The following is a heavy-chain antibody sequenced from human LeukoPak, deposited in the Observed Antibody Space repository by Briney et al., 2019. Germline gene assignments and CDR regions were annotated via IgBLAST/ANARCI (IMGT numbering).Heavy chain of an antibody. CDR3: ARVPPKGYFDSRGGNYFDP. J-gene: IGHJ5*02. D-gene: IGHD3-22*01. V-gene: IGHV4-38-2*01. Sequence: PTQTLSLTCDVSDYSITSGYYWGWVRQPPGRGLEGIFIINHIGNTYYNPSLKSRVTISVDTTKNPFSLKVNSVTAADTAVYYCARVPPKGYFDSRGGNYFDPWGQGTLVTVSS. CDR1: DYSITSGYY. CDR2: INHIGNT.